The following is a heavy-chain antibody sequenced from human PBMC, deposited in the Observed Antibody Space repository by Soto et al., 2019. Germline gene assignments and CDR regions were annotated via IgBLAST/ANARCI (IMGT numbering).Heavy chain of an antibody. Sequence: GGSLRLSCAASGFTFSSYGMHWVRQAPGKWLEWVAVIWYDGSNKYYADSVKGRFTISRDNSKNTLYLQMNSLRAEDTAVYYCARRGEGGSSWYTPYYYYGMDVWGQGXTVTVSS. J-gene: IGHJ6*02. D-gene: IGHD6-13*01. V-gene: IGHV3-33*01. CDR1: GFTFSSYG. CDR2: IWYDGSNK. CDR3: ARRGEGGSSWYTPYYYYGMDV.